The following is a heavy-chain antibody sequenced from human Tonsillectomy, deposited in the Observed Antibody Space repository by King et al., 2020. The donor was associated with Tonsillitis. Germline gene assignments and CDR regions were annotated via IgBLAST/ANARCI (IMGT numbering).Heavy chain of an antibody. CDR1: GFTFRIYS. Sequence: VQLVESGGGVVQPGRSLRLSCAASGFTFRIYSMHWVRQAPGKGLEWGAVISYDGSDKYYADSVKGRFTISRDNSKNTLYLQMNSLRAEDRAVYYCARDPNLEWSHHHYYYGMDVWGQGTTVTVSS. J-gene: IGHJ6*02. D-gene: IGHD3-3*01. V-gene: IGHV3-30*04. CDR3: ARDPNLEWSHHHYYYGMDV. CDR2: ISYDGSDK.